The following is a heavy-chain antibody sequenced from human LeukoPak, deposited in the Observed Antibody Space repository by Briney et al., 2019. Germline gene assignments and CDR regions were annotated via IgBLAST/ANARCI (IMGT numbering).Heavy chain of an antibody. J-gene: IGHJ4*02. CDR3: ARHPADFMGIKYYFDS. Sequence: GESLKISCKGSGYSFTSYWIGWVRQMPGKGLEWMGIIYPGDSDTRYSPSFQGQVTISADKSLSTAYLQWSSLKASDTAMYYCARHPADFMGIKYYFDSWGQGTLVTVSS. CDR1: GYSFTSYW. CDR2: IYPGDSDT. V-gene: IGHV5-51*01. D-gene: IGHD7-27*01.